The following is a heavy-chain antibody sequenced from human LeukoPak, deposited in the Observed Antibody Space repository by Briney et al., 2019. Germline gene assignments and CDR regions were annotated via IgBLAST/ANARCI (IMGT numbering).Heavy chain of an antibody. CDR2: IWYDGSNK. D-gene: IGHD2-15*01. V-gene: IGHV3-33*06. CDR3: AKESHCSGGSCFPHFDY. CDR1: GFTFSSYG. Sequence: GGSLRPSCAASGFTFSSYGMHWVRQAPGKGLEWVAVIWYDGSNKYYADSVKGRFTISRDNSKNTLYLQMNSLRAEDTAVYYCAKESHCSGGSCFPHFDYWGQGTLVTVSS. J-gene: IGHJ4*02.